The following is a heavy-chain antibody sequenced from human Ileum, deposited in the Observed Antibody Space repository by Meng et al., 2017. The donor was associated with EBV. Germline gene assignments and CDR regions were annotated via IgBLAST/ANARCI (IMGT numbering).Heavy chain of an antibody. J-gene: IGHJ4*02. D-gene: IGHD1-26*01. CDR1: GVSISGNY. CDR2: FYEGTT. Sequence: VQLQESGQGLVKPSGTLSLTCDVSGVSISGNYWSWIRQSPVKGLEWIGFFYEGTTNYNPSLKSRVTIAAGPANNQISLRLSSVTSADTAVYYCAKGGQWDPLDSWGRGILVTVSS. V-gene: IGHV4-59*01. CDR3: AKGGQWDPLDS.